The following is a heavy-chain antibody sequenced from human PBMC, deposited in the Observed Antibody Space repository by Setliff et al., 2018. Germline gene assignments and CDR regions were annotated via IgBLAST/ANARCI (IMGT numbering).Heavy chain of an antibody. D-gene: IGHD3-10*01. V-gene: IGHV4-34*01. CDR3: ARDRGRGWFGGMDV. CDR1: GGSFSGYY. Sequence: PSETLSLTCAVYGGSFSGYYWSWIRQPPGKGLEWIGEINHSGSTNYNPSLKSRVTISVDKSKNQFSLKLSSVTAADTAVYYCARDRGRGWFGGMDVWGQGTTVTVSS. CDR2: INHSGST. J-gene: IGHJ6*02.